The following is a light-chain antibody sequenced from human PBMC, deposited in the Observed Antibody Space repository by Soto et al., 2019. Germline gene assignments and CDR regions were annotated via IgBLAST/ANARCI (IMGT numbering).Light chain of an antibody. CDR1: QSISSW. CDR3: QQYNSWT. V-gene: IGKV1-5*03. CDR2: KAS. Sequence: DLHMTQSPSTLSASVGDRVTITCRASQSISSWLAWYQQKPGKAPKLLIYKASSLESGVPSRFSGSGSGTEFTLTISSLQPDDFATYYCQQYNSWTFGQGTKVDIK. J-gene: IGKJ1*01.